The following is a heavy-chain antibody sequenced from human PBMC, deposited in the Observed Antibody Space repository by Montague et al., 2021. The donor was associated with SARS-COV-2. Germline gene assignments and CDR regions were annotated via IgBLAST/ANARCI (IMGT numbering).Heavy chain of an antibody. J-gene: IGHJ6*03. V-gene: IGHV4-34*01. CDR1: GGSFSRYY. CDR3: ARLGDGIVPSPILGLGPYYSFYYMDV. Sequence: SETLSLTCAVSGGSFSRYYWSWIRQPPGKGLEWIGEISQSGNTKYNPSLQSRVSISLDTPRNQFSLKVSSVTAADAAIYYCARLGDGIVPSPILGLGPYYSFYYMDVWGKGTTVTVSS. CDR2: ISQSGNT. D-gene: IGHD2-2*02.